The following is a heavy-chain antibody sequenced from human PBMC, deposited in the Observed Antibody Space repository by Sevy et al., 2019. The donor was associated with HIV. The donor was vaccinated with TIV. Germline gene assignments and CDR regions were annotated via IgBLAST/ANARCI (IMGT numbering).Heavy chain of an antibody. CDR2: IYSGGTP. CDR1: GFGVSRSA. D-gene: IGHD1-26*01. V-gene: IGHV3-53*01. CDR3: ARRLGAVDDAFDI. Sequence: GGSLRLSCAASGFGVSRSAMNWVRQAPGKELEWVSAIYSGGTPYYADSVKGRFTISRDNSKNTLYLQMNSLSPEDTAVYYCARRLGAVDDAFDIWGQGTMVTVSS. J-gene: IGHJ3*02.